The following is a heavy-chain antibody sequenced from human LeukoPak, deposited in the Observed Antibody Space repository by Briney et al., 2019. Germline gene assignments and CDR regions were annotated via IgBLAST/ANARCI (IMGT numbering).Heavy chain of an antibody. V-gene: IGHV4-34*01. Sequence: PSETLSLTCAVYGGSLNGHYWSWIRQPPGKGLEWIGEGSESGGTKFNPSLKSRVTISADTSKNQFSQKVKSVTAADTAVYYCAKNGQSGFSFDPWGQGTLVTVSS. CDR1: GGSLNGHY. CDR3: AKNGQSGFSFDP. D-gene: IGHD3-3*01. J-gene: IGHJ5*02. CDR2: GSESGGT.